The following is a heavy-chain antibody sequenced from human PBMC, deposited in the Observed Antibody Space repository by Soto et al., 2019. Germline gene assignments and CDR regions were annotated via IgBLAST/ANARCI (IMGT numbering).Heavy chain of an antibody. Sequence: VGSLRLSCAASGFTFSNYWMSWVRQAPGKGLEWVANIKQDGSEKYYVHSVRGRFTASRDNAQSSQYLQMNTLRAEDTAVYYCARGHDFSFDYWGQGVLVTVS. J-gene: IGHJ4*02. V-gene: IGHV3-7*01. CDR1: GFTFSNYW. D-gene: IGHD1-1*01. CDR2: IKQDGSEK. CDR3: ARGHDFSFDY.